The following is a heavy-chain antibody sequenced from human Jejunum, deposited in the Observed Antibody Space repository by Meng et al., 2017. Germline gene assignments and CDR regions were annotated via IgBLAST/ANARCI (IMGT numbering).Heavy chain of an antibody. D-gene: IGHD3-16*01. V-gene: IGHV4-34*01. CDR3: AGGRHFAWGTDDY. Sequence: LQGWGAGLLKPPETLSLTCAVYGGSFSDYYWSWIRQPPGQGLEWIGEIHYSGSTKYNPSLKSRVTILVDTSRNQFSLKLSSVTAADTAVYYCAGGRHFAWGTDDYWGQGTLVTVSS. CDR2: IHYSGST. CDR1: GGSFSDYY. J-gene: IGHJ4*02.